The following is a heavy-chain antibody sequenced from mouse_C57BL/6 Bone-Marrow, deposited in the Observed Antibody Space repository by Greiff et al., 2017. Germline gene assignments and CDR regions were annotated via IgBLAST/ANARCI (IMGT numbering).Heavy chain of an antibody. CDR2: INPNYGTT. CDR3: ARGYDYDDAKDY. Sequence: VQLQQSGPELVKPGASVKISCTASGYSFTDYHMNWVKQSNGKSLEWIGVINPNYGTTRYNQKFKGKATLTVDQSSSTSYMQLNSLTSEDSAVYDGARGYDYDDAKDYGGQGTSVTGSS. V-gene: IGHV1-39*01. J-gene: IGHJ4*01. D-gene: IGHD2-4*01. CDR1: GYSFTDYH.